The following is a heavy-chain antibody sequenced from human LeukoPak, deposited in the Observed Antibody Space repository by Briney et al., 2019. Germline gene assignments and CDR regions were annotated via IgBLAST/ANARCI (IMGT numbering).Heavy chain of an antibody. V-gene: IGHV1-69*13. CDR3: ARDRVVYPYFNWFDP. CDR2: IIPIFGTA. CDR1: GGTFSSYA. D-gene: IGHD2-8*02. J-gene: IGHJ5*02. Sequence: ASVKVSCTASGGTFSSYAISWVRQAPGQGLEWMGGIIPIFGTANYAQKFQGRVTITADESTSTAYMELSSLRSEDTAVYYCARDRVVYPYFNWFDPWGQGTLVTVSS.